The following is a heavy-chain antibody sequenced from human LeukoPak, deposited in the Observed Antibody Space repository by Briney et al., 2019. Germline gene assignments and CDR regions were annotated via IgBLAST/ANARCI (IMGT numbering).Heavy chain of an antibody. CDR1: GGSISSYY. Sequence: SETLSLTCTVSGGSISSYYWSWIRQPPGKGLEWIGYIYYSGSTNYSPSLKSRVTISVDTSKNQFSLKLSSVTAADTAVYYCARLGMVRGVILGDYYMDVWGKGTTVTVSS. J-gene: IGHJ6*03. D-gene: IGHD3-10*01. CDR2: IYYSGST. CDR3: ARLGMVRGVILGDYYMDV. V-gene: IGHV4-59*01.